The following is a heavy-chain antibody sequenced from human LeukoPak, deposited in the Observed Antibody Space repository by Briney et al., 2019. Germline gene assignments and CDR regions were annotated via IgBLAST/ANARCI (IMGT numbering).Heavy chain of an antibody. D-gene: IGHD1-26*01. V-gene: IGHV3-66*01. J-gene: IGHJ3*02. CDR2: IYSVGST. CDR1: GFTVSSSY. Sequence: GGSLRLSCAASGFTVSSSYMSWVRQAPGTGLEWVSVIYSVGSTHYADSVKGRFTISRDNSKNTLSLQMHSLRAEDTAVYYCARGLIVGPRIRSDAFDIWGQGTMVTVSS. CDR3: ARGLIVGPRIRSDAFDI.